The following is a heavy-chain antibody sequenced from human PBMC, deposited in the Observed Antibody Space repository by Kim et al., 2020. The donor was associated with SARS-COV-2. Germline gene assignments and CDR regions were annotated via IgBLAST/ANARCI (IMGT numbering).Heavy chain of an antibody. V-gene: IGHV1-3*04. CDR3: AIGRSYGMDV. Sequence: ASVKVSCKASGYTFTKYSIHWVRQAPGQSLDLMGLINTVNGNTKYSQKFQGRVTLTMGTSANTAYMDLSSLRFEDTAVYFCAIGRSYGMDVWRQGTTVTV. CDR1: GYTFTKYS. CDR2: INTVNGNT. J-gene: IGHJ6*02.